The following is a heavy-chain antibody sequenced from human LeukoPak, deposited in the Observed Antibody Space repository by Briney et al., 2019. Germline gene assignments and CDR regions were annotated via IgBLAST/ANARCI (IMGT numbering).Heavy chain of an antibody. Sequence: LVKVSCKASGGTFSSYTISWVRQAPGQGLEWMGRIIPILGIANYAQKFQGRVTITTDKSTSTAYMELSSLRSEDTAVYYCARDYRASSIVVVPAASYNWFDPWGQGTLVTVSS. V-gene: IGHV1-69*04. CDR1: GGTFSSYT. J-gene: IGHJ5*02. CDR3: ARDYRASSIVVVPAASYNWFDP. D-gene: IGHD2-2*01. CDR2: IIPILGIA.